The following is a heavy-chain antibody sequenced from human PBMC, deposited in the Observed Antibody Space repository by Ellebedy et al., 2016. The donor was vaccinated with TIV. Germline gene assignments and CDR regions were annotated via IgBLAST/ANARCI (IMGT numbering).Heavy chain of an antibody. D-gene: IGHD3-10*01. CDR3: ARDGSGSYYSRGWFDP. J-gene: IGHJ5*02. CDR2: ISVYNGNT. CDR1: GFTFTSFG. V-gene: IGHV1-18*04. Sequence: ASVKVSCKASGFTFTSFGISWVRQAPGQGLEWMGWISVYNGNTNYAQNLQGRVSMTTDTSARTAHMELRSLRSEDTAIYYCARDGSGSYYSRGWFDPWGQGTLVTVSS.